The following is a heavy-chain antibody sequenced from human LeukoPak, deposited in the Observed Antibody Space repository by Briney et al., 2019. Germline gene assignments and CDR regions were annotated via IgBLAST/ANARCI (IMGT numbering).Heavy chain of an antibody. CDR2: IHTAGGT. Sequence: GGSLRLSCAASGFTVSNANINWVRQAPGKGLEWVSIIHTAGGTNYADSVEGRFTVSRDNSKNTVYLQMNNLRVEDTAVYYCARHRELGAWGQGTLVTVSS. CDR1: GFTVSNAN. V-gene: IGHV3-66*04. J-gene: IGHJ5*02. CDR3: ARHRELGA. D-gene: IGHD3-16*01.